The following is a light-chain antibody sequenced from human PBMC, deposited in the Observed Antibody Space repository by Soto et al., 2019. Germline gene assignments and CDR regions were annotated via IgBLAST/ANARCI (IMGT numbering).Light chain of an antibody. CDR3: QQYGSSPPVT. V-gene: IGKV3D-20*01. J-gene: IGKJ4*01. CDR1: RSVSSSY. CDR2: DAS. Sequence: EIVLTQSPATLSLSPGERATLSCGASRSVSSSYLAWYQQKPGLAPRLLIYDASSRATGIPDRFSGSGSGTDFTLTISRLEPEDFAVYYCQQYGSSPPVTFGGGTKVDIK.